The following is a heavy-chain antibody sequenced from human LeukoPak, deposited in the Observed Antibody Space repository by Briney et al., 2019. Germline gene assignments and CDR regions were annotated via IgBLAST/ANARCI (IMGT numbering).Heavy chain of an antibody. J-gene: IGHJ4*02. Sequence: GGSLRLSCAASGFTFSSYSMNWVRQAPGKGLEWVSSTSSSSSYIYYADSVKGRFTISRDNAKNSLYLQMNSLRAEDTAVYYCAREYSSSSPYDYWGQGTLVTVSS. V-gene: IGHV3-21*01. CDR3: AREYSSSSPYDY. CDR2: TSSSSSYI. D-gene: IGHD6-6*01. CDR1: GFTFSSYS.